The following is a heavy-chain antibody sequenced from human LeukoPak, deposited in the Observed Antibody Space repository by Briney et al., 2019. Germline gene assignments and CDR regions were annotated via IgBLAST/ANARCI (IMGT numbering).Heavy chain of an antibody. Sequence: SETLSLTCTVSGGSISSYYWSWIRQPPGKGLEWIGYIYYSGSTNYNPSLKSRVTISVDTSKNQFSLKLSSVTAADTAVYYCARGAYSSGRYRLFDPWGQGTLVTVSS. V-gene: IGHV4-59*12. CDR1: GGSISSYY. D-gene: IGHD6-19*01. CDR2: IYYSGST. J-gene: IGHJ5*02. CDR3: ARGAYSSGRYRLFDP.